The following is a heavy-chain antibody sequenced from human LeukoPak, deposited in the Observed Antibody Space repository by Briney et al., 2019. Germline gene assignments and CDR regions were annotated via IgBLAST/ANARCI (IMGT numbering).Heavy chain of an antibody. V-gene: IGHV1-18*01. CDR3: ARVEGGGRRGYWFDP. D-gene: IGHD3-16*01. Sequence: ASVKVSCKASGYIFTSYGISWVRQAPGLGLEWMGWSSTYNGNTNYAQKFQGRVTMTTDTSTNTAYMDLRSLTSDDTAVYYCARVEGGGRRGYWFDPWGQGTLVTVSS. CDR2: SSTYNGNT. J-gene: IGHJ5*02. CDR1: GYIFTSYG.